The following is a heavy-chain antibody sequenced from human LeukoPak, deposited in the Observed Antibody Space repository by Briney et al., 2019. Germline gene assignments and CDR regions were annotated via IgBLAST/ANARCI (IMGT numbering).Heavy chain of an antibody. V-gene: IGHV3-33*01. Sequence: PGGSLSLSCAASGFTFSSYGMHWVRQAPGKGLEWVAVIWYDGSNKYYADSVKGRFTISRDNSKNTLYLQMNSLRAEDTAVYYCAREAGSYYYGSGTPGPFDYWGQGTLVTVSS. J-gene: IGHJ4*02. CDR3: AREAGSYYYGSGTPGPFDY. D-gene: IGHD3-10*01. CDR1: GFTFSSYG. CDR2: IWYDGSNK.